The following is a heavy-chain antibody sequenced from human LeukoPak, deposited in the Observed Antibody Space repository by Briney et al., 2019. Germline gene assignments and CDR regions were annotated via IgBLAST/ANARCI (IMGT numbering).Heavy chain of an antibody. CDR2: IRGSGGST. Sequence: PGGSLRLSCAASGFTVSSNYMSWVRQAPGKGLEWVSGIRGSGGSTYYADSVKGRFTISRDNSKNTLYLQMNSLRAEDTAVYYCAKEPWSFDYWGQGTLVTVSS. CDR1: GFTVSSNY. D-gene: IGHD2-8*02. V-gene: IGHV3-23*01. J-gene: IGHJ4*02. CDR3: AKEPWSFDY.